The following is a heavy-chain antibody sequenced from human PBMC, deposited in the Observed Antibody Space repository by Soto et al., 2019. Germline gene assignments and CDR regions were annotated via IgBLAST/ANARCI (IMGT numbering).Heavy chain of an antibody. V-gene: IGHV2-5*02. CDR1: GFSLTETGMG. J-gene: IGHJ4*02. CDR2: IYWDDDK. Sequence: GSGPTLVNPTQTLTLTFTFSGFSLTETGMGVGWIRQPPGKALEWLALIYWDDDKRYSPSLKRGLTISKDASKNRVVLTKTNVDAVYTATYYCAHRRSGYFDSWGQGTLVTVSS. CDR3: AHRRSGYFDS.